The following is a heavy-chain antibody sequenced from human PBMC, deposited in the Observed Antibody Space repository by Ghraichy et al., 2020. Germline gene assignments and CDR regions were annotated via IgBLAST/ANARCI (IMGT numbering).Heavy chain of an antibody. CDR2: INHSGST. V-gene: IGHV4-34*01. Sequence: SETLSLTWAVYGGSFSGYYWSWIRQPPGKGLEWIGEINHSGSTNYNPSLKSRVTISVDTSKNQFSLKLSSVTAADTAVYYCARGRGFGDYWGQGTLVTVSS. CDR1: GGSFSGYY. J-gene: IGHJ4*02. CDR3: ARGRGFGDY. D-gene: IGHD3-10*01.